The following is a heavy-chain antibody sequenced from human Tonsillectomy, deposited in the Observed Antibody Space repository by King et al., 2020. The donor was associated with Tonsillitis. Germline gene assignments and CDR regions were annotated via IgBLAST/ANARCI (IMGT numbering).Heavy chain of an antibody. J-gene: IGHJ6*02. CDR2: IFSNDEK. Sequence: TLKESGPVLVKPPETLTLTCSVSGFSLSSAGMGVSWIRQPPGKALEWLAFIFSNDEKSYSRSLKSRLTISKDTSKSQVVLTMTNVDPVDTATYYCARISAAGWVYYGMDVWGQGTTVTVSS. D-gene: IGHD6-13*01. CDR1: GFSLSSAGMG. V-gene: IGHV2-26*01. CDR3: ARISAAGWVYYGMDV.